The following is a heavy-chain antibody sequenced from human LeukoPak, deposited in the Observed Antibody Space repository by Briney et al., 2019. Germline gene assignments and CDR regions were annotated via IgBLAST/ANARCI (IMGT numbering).Heavy chain of an antibody. D-gene: IGHD6-13*01. CDR2: IHHSGST. CDR3: ARVAAGIGFFQH. V-gene: IGHV4-38-2*02. Sequence: SETLSLTCTVSGYSISSGYFWGWIRQPPGKGLEWIGNIHHSGSTYYNPSLKSRVTISVDTSKNQLSLKLSSVTAADTAVYYGARVAAGIGFFQHWGQGTLVTVSS. CDR1: GYSISSGYF. J-gene: IGHJ1*01.